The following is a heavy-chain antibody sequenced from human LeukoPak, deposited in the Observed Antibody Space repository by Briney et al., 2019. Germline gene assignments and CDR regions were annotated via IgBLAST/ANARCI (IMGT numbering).Heavy chain of an antibody. J-gene: IGHJ5*02. CDR3: ARDSGYYDILTGYYTDGWFDP. CDR1: GYTFTGYY. CDR2: INPNSGGT. V-gene: IGHV1-2*02. Sequence: ASVKVSCKSSGYTFTGYYLHWVRQAPGQGLEWMGWINPNSGGTNFAPKFQGGVTMTRDTSISTAYMELSRLRSDDTAVYYCARDSGYYDILTGYYTDGWFDPWGQGTLVTVSS. D-gene: IGHD3-9*01.